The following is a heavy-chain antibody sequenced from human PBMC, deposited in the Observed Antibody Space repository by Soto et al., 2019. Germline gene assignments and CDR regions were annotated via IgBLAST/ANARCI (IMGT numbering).Heavy chain of an antibody. V-gene: IGHV1-8*01. CDR3: ARDGYSSSSGYTWLDP. D-gene: IGHD6-6*01. Sequence: ASVKVSCKASGYTFTSYDINWVRQATGQGLEWMGWMNPNSGNTGYAQKFQGRVTMTRNTSISTAYMELSSLRSEDTAVYYCARDGYSSSSGYTWLDPWGQGTLVTF. J-gene: IGHJ5*02. CDR1: GYTFTSYD. CDR2: MNPNSGNT.